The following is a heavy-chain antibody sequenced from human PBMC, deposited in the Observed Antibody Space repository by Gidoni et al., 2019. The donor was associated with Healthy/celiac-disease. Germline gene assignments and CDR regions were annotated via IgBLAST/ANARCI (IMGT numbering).Heavy chain of an antibody. J-gene: IGHJ4*02. CDR3: ARVPEDLVMPRGLPPRNYFDY. V-gene: IGHV1-69*04. CDR2: IIPILGIA. Sequence: QVQLGQSGAEVSKPGSSVNVSSKASEGTFRSYAISWVRQAPGQGLEWLGRIIPILGIANYAQKFQGRVTITADKSTSTAYMERSSLRSEDTAVYYCARVPEDLVMPRGLPPRNYFDYWGQGTLVTVSS. CDR1: EGTFRSYA. D-gene: IGHD3-10*01.